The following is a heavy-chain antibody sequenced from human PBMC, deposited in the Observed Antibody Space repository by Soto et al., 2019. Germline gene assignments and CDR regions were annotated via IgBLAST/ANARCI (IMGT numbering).Heavy chain of an antibody. D-gene: IGHD3-9*01. CDR3: ARGGDILTGYYTLDY. CDR2: ISYDANNK. Sequence: PGGSLRLSCVASGFTFSAYGMHWVRQAPGKGLEWVAVISYDANNKKYADSVKGRFTISRDYSNNTLYLQMSSLRAEDTAVYYCARGGDILTGYYTLDYWGQGTLVTVSS. J-gene: IGHJ4*02. V-gene: IGHV3-30*03. CDR1: GFTFSAYG.